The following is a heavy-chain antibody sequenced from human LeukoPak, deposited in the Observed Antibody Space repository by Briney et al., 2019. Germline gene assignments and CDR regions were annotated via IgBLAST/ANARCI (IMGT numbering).Heavy chain of an antibody. CDR2: IYYSGST. CDR1: GGSISSYY. V-gene: IGHV4-59*12. Sequence: SETLSLTCTVSGGSISSYYWSWIRQPPGKGLEWIGYIYYSGSTNYNPSLKSRVTISVDTSKNQFSLTLSPVTAADTAVYYCAREYTLYISGWSIDYWGQGTVVTVSS. D-gene: IGHD6-19*01. CDR3: AREYTLYISGWSIDY. J-gene: IGHJ4*02.